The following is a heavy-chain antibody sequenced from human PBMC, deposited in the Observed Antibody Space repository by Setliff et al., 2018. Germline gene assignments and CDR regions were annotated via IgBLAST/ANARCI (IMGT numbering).Heavy chain of an antibody. J-gene: IGHJ6*03. CDR1: GGTFSSYG. CDR2: TIPIFGST. D-gene: IGHD3-16*01. V-gene: IGHV1-69*05. CDR3: AREGGDTRSSTDYRYYMDV. Sequence: ASVKVSCKASGGTFSSYGVTWVRQAPGQGLEWMSGTIPIFGSTHYAQQFQGRVTIITDESTSTAYMGLTSLGTEDTAVYYCAREGGDTRSSTDYRYYMDVWGKGTTVTVSS.